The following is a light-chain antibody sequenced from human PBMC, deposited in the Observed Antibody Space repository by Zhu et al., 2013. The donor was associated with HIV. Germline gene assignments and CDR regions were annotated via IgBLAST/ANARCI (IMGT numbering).Light chain of an antibody. J-gene: IGKJ4*01. V-gene: IGKV3-20*01. CDR1: QGVAIDS. CDR2: GAS. Sequence: EIVLTQSPGTLSLSPGERATLSCRASQGVAIDSLAWYQQKPGQAPRLLIYGASSRASGIPDRFSGSGSGTDFTLSISKLEPEDFAVYYCQQYATSSLTFGGGTKVEI. CDR3: QQYATSSLT.